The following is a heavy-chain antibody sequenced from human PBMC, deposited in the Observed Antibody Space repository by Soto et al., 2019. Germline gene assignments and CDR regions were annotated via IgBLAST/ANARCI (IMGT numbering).Heavy chain of an antibody. CDR1: SGSISSSNW. Sequence: AETLSLTCAVSSGSISSSNWWRWVRQPPGKGVEWIGEIYHSGSTNYNPSLKSRVTISVDKSKNQFSLKLSSVTAADTAVYYCARAFLEWLSPGYYYYYMDVWGKGTTVTVSS. CDR2: IYHSGST. V-gene: IGHV4-4*02. D-gene: IGHD3-3*02. J-gene: IGHJ6*03. CDR3: ARAFLEWLSPGYYYYYMDV.